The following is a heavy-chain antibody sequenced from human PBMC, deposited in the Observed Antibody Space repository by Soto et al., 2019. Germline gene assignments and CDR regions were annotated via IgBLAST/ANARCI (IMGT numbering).Heavy chain of an antibody. J-gene: IGHJ3*01. CDR3: AHAFGWTSCTNDAFDV. CDR2: IYWDDDT. D-gene: IGHD2-2*01. CDR1: GFSFSADGVG. Sequence: QITLKESGPTLVKPTQTLTLTCIFSGFSFSADGVGVGWIRQPPGKALEWLALIYWDDDTRYSPSLKSRLTITKDTSKNSVVLTMTNLDPVDTGTYYCAHAFGWTSCTNDAFDVWGRGTVFTVSS. V-gene: IGHV2-5*02.